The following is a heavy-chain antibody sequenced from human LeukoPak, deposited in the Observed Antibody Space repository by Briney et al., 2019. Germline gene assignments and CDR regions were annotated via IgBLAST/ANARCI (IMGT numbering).Heavy chain of an antibody. CDR3: ARVGEAAYTYYYYYMDV. CDR1: GGSFSGYY. Sequence: SETLSLTCAVYGGSFSGYYWSWIRQPPGKGLEWIGEINHSGSTNYNPSLKSRVTISVDTSKNQFSLKLSSVTAADTAVYYCARVGEAAYTYYYYYMDVWGKGTTVTVPS. D-gene: IGHD3-16*01. CDR2: INHSGST. J-gene: IGHJ6*03. V-gene: IGHV4-34*01.